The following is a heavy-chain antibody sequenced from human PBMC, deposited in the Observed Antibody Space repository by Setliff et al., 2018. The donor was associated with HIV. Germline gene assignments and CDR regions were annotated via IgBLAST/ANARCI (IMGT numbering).Heavy chain of an antibody. CDR2: ISHDASTT. CDR1: GFLFSTHS. Sequence: GGSLRLSCAASGFLFSTHSVDWVRQAPGKGLEWVSYISHDASTTYYADSVKGRFTISRDNSKNTLYLQMNSLRVEDTAVYYCARGDGITIFGAVNSYYYFYMDVWGEGTSVTVSS. V-gene: IGHV3-48*01. D-gene: IGHD3-3*01. CDR3: ARGDGITIFGAVNSYYYFYMDV. J-gene: IGHJ6*03.